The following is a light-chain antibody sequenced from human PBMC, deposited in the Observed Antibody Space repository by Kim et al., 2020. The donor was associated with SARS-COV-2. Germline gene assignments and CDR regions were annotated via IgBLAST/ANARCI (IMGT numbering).Light chain of an antibody. V-gene: IGLV3-19*01. CDR2: DRD. CDR1: CLRRHY. CDR3: NSPDGSGDNVV. J-gene: IGLJ2*01. Sequence: ALEQTDKITCQGDCLRRHYASWYRQKPRQDTILVLYDRDNRPSGIPDRFSGSSSGHTSSLTITGAQAEDEADYYCNSPDGSGDNVVFGGGTRLTVL.